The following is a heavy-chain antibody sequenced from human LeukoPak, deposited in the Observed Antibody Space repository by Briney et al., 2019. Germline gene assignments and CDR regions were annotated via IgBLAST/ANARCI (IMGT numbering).Heavy chain of an antibody. J-gene: IGHJ4*02. D-gene: IGHD4-11*01. CDR2: ISSSGGGI. V-gene: IGHV3-48*03. CDR1: GFTFSIYE. CDR3: ARDRGSRSNSPYYFDY. Sequence: VGSLRLSCAASGFTFSIYELHWVRQAPGKGLEWVSYISSSGGGIYYAHSVRGRFTISRDNAKNSLYLEMNSLRAEDTAIYYCARDRGSRSNSPYYFDYWGQGTLVTVSS.